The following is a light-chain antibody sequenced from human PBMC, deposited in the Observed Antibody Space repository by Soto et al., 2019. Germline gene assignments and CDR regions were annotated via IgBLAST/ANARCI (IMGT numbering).Light chain of an antibody. V-gene: IGKV2-40*01. CDR2: TVS. CDR1: QSLLDSDDGNTY. CDR3: MQRIEFPLT. Sequence: DIVMTQTPLSLPVTPGEPASISCGSSQSLLDSDDGNTYLDWYLQKPGQSPQLLIYTVSYRASGVPDRFSGSGSGTDFTLKISRVEAEGVGVYYCMQRIEFPLTFGGGTKVEIK. J-gene: IGKJ4*01.